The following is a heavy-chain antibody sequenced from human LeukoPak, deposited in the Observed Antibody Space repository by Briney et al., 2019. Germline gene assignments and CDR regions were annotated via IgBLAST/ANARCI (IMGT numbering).Heavy chain of an antibody. CDR1: GGSISSGGYS. V-gene: IGHV4-30-2*01. CDR3: ARASRNYYDSSGPSRTGVAVYWYFDL. D-gene: IGHD3-22*01. Sequence: SETLSLTCAVSGGSISSGGYSWSWIRQPPGKGLEWIGYIYHSGSTYYNPSLKSRVTISVDRSKNQFSLKRSSVTAADTAVYYCARASRNYYDSSGPSRTGVAVYWYFDLWGRGTLVTVSS. CDR2: IYHSGST. J-gene: IGHJ2*01.